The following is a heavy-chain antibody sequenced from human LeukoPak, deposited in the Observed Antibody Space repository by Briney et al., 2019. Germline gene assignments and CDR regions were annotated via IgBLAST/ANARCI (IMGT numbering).Heavy chain of an antibody. CDR3: ARPISGLRSGGAFDI. CDR1: GGSISSGGYY. Sequence: PSETLSLTCTVSGGSISSGGYYWSWIRQPPGKGLEWIGYIYYSGSTNYNPSLKSRVTISVDTSKNQFSLKLSSVTAADTAVYYCARPISGLRSGGAFDIWGQGTMVTVSS. J-gene: IGHJ3*02. V-gene: IGHV4-61*08. CDR2: IYYSGST. D-gene: IGHD5-12*01.